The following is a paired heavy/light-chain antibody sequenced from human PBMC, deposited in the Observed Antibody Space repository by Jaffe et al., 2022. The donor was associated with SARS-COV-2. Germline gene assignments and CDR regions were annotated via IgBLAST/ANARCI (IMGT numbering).Light chain of an antibody. J-gene: IGKJ1*01. V-gene: IGKV3-11*01. CDR3: QQRSNWPT. CDR2: DAS. CDR1: QSVSSY. Sequence: EIVLTQSPATLSLSPGERATLSCRASQSVSSYLAWYQQKPGQAPRLLIYDASNRATGIPARFSGSGSGTDFTLTISSLEPEDFAVYYCQQRSNWPTFGQGTKVEIK.
Heavy chain of an antibody. V-gene: IGHV3-21*01. CDR3: ARDRSDKSYSGYDRLLYNWFDP. J-gene: IGHJ5*02. D-gene: IGHD5-12*01. CDR1: GFTFSSYS. Sequence: EVQLVESGGGLVKPGGSLRLSCAASGFTFSSYSMNWVRQAPGKGLEWVSSISSSSSYIYYADSVKGRFTISRDNAKNSLYLQMNSLRAEDTAVYYCARDRSDKSYSGYDRLLYNWFDPWGQGTLVTVSS. CDR2: ISSSSSYI.